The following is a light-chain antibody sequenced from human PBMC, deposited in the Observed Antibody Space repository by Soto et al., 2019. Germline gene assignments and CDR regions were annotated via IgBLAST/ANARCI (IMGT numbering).Light chain of an antibody. CDR2: GAS. CDR1: QSVSSN. Sequence: EIVMTQSPATLSVSPGERATLSCRASQSVSSNLAWYQQKPGQAPMLLIYGASTRATGIPARFSGSGSGTEFNLTISSLQSEDVAVYHCQQYNNWPRGITFGPVTKVYIK. J-gene: IGKJ3*01. V-gene: IGKV3-15*01. CDR3: QQYNNWPRGIT.